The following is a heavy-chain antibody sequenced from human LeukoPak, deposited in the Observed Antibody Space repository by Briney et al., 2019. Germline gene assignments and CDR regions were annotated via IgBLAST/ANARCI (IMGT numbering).Heavy chain of an antibody. J-gene: IGHJ4*02. CDR2: IYTGDTT. CDR3: ASPAGDYHNPFDY. Sequence: PGGSLRLSCAASGFTVSSNYMSWVRQAPGKGLEWFSVIYTGDTTYYADSVKGRFTISRDNSKNTLYLQMNSLRAEDTAVYYCASPAGDYHNPFDYWGQGTLVTVSS. D-gene: IGHD4-17*01. CDR1: GFTVSSNY. V-gene: IGHV3-53*01.